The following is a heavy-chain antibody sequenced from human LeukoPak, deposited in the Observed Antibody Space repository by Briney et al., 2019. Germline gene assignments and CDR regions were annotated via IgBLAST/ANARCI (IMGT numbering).Heavy chain of an antibody. CDR1: GFTFSSYA. CDR3: MGFYNSGTSAVDY. CDR2: ISGSGGST. J-gene: IGHJ4*02. V-gene: IGHV3-23*01. D-gene: IGHD3-9*01. Sequence: GGSLRLSCAASGFTFSSYAMSWVRQAPGKGLERVSAISGSGGSTYYADSVKGRFTISRDNSKNTLYLQMNSLRAEDMAVYYCMGFYNSGTSAVDYWGQGTLVTVSS.